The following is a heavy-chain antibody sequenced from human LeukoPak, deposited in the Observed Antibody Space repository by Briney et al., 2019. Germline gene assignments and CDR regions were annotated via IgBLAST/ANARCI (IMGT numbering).Heavy chain of an antibody. J-gene: IGHJ3*02. Sequence: GESLKISCKGSGYSFTSYWIGWVRQTPGKGLEWMGIIYPGDSNTRYSPSFQGQVTISADKSINTAYLQWSSLKASDTAIYYCTRSAYCGSDCYPNDAFRIWGQGTMVTVSS. CDR2: IYPGDSNT. D-gene: IGHD2-21*02. CDR3: TRSAYCGSDCYPNDAFRI. V-gene: IGHV5-51*01. CDR1: GYSFTSYW.